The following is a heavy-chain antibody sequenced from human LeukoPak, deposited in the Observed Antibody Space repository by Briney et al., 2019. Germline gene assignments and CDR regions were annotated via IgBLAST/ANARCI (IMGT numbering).Heavy chain of an antibody. CDR3: AGLIRFLEWPNAFDI. J-gene: IGHJ3*02. V-gene: IGHV1-69*13. Sequence: SVKVSCKASGGTFSSYAISWVRQAPGQGLEWMGGIIPIFGTANYAQKFQGRVTITADESTSTAYMELSSLRSEDTAVYYCAGLIRFLEWPNAFDIWGQGTMVTVSS. CDR1: GGTFSSYA. D-gene: IGHD3-3*01. CDR2: IIPIFGTA.